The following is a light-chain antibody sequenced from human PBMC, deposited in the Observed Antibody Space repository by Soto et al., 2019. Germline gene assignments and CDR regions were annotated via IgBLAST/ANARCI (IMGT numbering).Light chain of an antibody. Sequence: EIVLTQSPGTLSSSPGERATLSCRASQRVSSNYLAWYQQKPGQPPRLLIYGAFTRATGIPDRFSGSGSGTDFTLTISRLGPDDFAVYFCQRYGGSLPFTFGQGTKVEI. J-gene: IGKJ2*01. CDR2: GAF. CDR1: QRVSSNY. CDR3: QRYGGSLPFT. V-gene: IGKV3-20*01.